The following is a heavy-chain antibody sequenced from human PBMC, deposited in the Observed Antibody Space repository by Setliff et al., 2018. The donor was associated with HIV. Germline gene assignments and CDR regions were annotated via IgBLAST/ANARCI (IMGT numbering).Heavy chain of an antibody. CDR3: AKTIAALDY. V-gene: IGHV3-23*01. CDR1: GFTFSSYW. Sequence: PGGSLRLSCAASGFTFSSYWMHWVRQAPGKGLVWVSAISSSGDNTYYADSVKGRFTISRDNSRDTLYLQMNSLRVEDTAVYFCAKTIAALDYWGQGTLVTVSS. J-gene: IGHJ4*02. CDR2: ISSSGDNT. D-gene: IGHD6-13*01.